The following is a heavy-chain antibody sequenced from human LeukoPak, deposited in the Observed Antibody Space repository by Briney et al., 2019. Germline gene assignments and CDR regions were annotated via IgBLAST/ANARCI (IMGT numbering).Heavy chain of an antibody. CDR1: GYTFTSYD. D-gene: IGHD4-17*01. CDR2: MNPNSGNT. Sequence: ASVKDSCKASGYTFTSYDTNWVRQATGQGLEWMGWMNPNSGNTGYAQKFQGRVTMTRNISISTAYMELSSLRSEDTAVYYCARGPLTTAAGTTVTIDYWGQGTLVTVSS. J-gene: IGHJ4*02. CDR3: ARGPLTTAAGTTVTIDY. V-gene: IGHV1-8*01.